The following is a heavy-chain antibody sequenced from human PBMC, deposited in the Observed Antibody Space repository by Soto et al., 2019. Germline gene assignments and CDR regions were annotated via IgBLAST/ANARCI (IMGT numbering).Heavy chain of an antibody. Sequence: EVHLVQSGAEVKKPGESLKISCEGSGFSLNTYWIAWVRQMPGKGLEWMGAIFPGDSDTRYSPSFQGQVTLSADRSNSTAFLPWSSRRVSDTAIYYCARQGLPYRSSGYYDSMDVWGRGTTVIVSS. CDR2: IFPGDSDT. V-gene: IGHV5-51*01. CDR3: ARQGLPYRSSGYYDSMDV. CDR1: GFSLNTYW. D-gene: IGHD3-22*01. J-gene: IGHJ6*02.